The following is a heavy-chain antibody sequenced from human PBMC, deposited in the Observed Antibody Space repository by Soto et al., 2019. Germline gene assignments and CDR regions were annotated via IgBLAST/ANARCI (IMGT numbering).Heavy chain of an antibody. CDR3: ARAIVTPGTYYIDV. D-gene: IGHD4-4*01. J-gene: IGHJ6*03. Sequence: EVRLVESGGGLVQPGESLRLSCEASGFTVGTNYISWVRQSPGKGLEWVSVIYAAGHTYYPDSVKGRFTISRDKSLNTVSLQMISLRVDDTAVYDCARAIVTPGTYYIDVWGKGTTVTVSS. V-gene: IGHV3-66*01. CDR1: GFTVGTNY. CDR2: IYAAGHT.